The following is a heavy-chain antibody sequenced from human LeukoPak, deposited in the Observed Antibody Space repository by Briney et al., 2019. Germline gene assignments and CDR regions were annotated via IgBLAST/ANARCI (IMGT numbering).Heavy chain of an antibody. V-gene: IGHV3-53*01. Sequence: PGGSLRLSCAASGFTVSSNYMTWVRQAPGKGLEWVSIIYSGDPTYYADSVKGRFTISRDISKNTVYLQMNSLRTEDSAVYYCARDVAGTTGTPWFDPWGQGTRVTVSS. D-gene: IGHD1-1*01. J-gene: IGHJ5*02. CDR2: IYSGDPT. CDR3: ARDVAGTTGTPWFDP. CDR1: GFTVSSNY.